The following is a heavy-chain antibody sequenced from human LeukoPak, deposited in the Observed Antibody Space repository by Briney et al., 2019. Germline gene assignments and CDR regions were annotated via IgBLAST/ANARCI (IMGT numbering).Heavy chain of an antibody. CDR2: IKQDGSEK. CDR1: GFTFSSYW. J-gene: IGHJ4*02. D-gene: IGHD6-6*01. CDR3: ARKYSSSSGSVFDY. Sequence: GGSLRLSCRASGFTFSSYWMSWVRQAPGKGPEWVANIKQDGSEKYYVDSVKGRFTISRDNAKNSLYLQMNNLRAEDTAVYYCARKYSSSSGSVFDYWGQGTLVTVSS. V-gene: IGHV3-7*01.